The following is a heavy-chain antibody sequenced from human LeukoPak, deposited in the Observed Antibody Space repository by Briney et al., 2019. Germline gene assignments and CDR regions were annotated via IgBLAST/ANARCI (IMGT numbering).Heavy chain of an antibody. CDR2: IKQDGSEK. Sequence: GGSLRLSCAASGFTFSSYWMSWVRQAPGKGLEWVANIKQDGSEKYYVDSVKGRFTISRDNAKNSLYLQMNSLRAEDTAVYYCARDNSGIAAAGNYYYYYYMDVWGKGTTVTISS. J-gene: IGHJ6*03. CDR3: ARDNSGIAAAGNYYYYYYMDV. CDR1: GFTFSSYW. V-gene: IGHV3-7*01. D-gene: IGHD6-13*01.